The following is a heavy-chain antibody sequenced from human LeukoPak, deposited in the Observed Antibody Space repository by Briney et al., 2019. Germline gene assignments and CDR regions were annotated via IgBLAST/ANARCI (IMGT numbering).Heavy chain of an antibody. CDR3: ASVTPLDY. CDR1: GGSFSGYY. Sequence: SETLSLTCAVYGGSFSGYYWSWIRQPPGKGLEWIGEINHSGSTNYNPSLKSRVTISVDTSKNQFSLKLSSVTAADTAVYYCASVTPLDYWGKGTLVTVSS. J-gene: IGHJ4*02. V-gene: IGHV4-34*01. CDR2: INHSGST. D-gene: IGHD4-23*01.